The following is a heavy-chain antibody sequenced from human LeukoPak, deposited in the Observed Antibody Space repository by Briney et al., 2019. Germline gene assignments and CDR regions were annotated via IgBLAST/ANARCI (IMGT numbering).Heavy chain of an antibody. D-gene: IGHD1-26*01. V-gene: IGHV1-46*01. CDR2: INPSGGST. CDR1: GYTFTSYY. J-gene: IGHJ3*02. Sequence: GASVKVSCKASGYTFTSYYMHWVRQAPGQGLEWMGIINPSGGSTSYAQKFQGRVTMTRDTSTSTVYMELSSLRSEDTAVYYCAREGAELLPRKDAFDIWGQGTVVTVSS. CDR3: AREGAELLPRKDAFDI.